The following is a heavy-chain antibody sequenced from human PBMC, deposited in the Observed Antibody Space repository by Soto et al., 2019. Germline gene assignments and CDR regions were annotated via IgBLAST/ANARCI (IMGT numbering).Heavy chain of an antibody. J-gene: IGHJ4*02. CDR3: ARESSGWYFFDY. CDR1: GFTFSSYW. Sequence: PVGSLRLSCAASGFTFSSYWMHWVRQAPGKGLVWVSRINSDGSSTSYADSVKGRFTISRDNAKNTLYLQMDSLRAEDTAVYYCARESSGWYFFDYWGQGTLVTVSS. V-gene: IGHV3-74*01. CDR2: INSDGSST. D-gene: IGHD6-19*01.